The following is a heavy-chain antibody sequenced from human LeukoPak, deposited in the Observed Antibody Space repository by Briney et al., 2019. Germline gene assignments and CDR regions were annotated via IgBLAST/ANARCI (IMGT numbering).Heavy chain of an antibody. J-gene: IGHJ4*02. Sequence: PGGSLRLSCAASGFTFSSYAMSWVRQAPGKGLEWVSAISGSGGSTYYADSVKGRFTISRDNSKNTLYLQMNSLRAEDTAVYYCAKGKDELYYDFWSGYYTSPEGLYWGQGTLVTVSS. D-gene: IGHD3-3*01. CDR3: AKGKDELYYDFWSGYYTSPEGLY. CDR2: ISGSGGST. CDR1: GFTFSSYA. V-gene: IGHV3-23*01.